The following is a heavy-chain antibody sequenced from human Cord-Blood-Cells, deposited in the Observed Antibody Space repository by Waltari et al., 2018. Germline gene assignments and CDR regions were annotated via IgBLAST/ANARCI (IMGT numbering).Heavy chain of an antibody. D-gene: IGHD3-3*01. CDR2: ITYDGSNK. V-gene: IGHV3-30*18. CDR3: AKKTPREWLFDY. Sequence: QVQLVESGGGVVQPGRSLRLSCAASGFTFSSYGMHWVRQAPGKGLEWGAVITYDGSNKYYADSVKGRFTISRDKSKNTLYLQMNSLRAEDTAVYYCAKKTPREWLFDYWGQGTLVTVSS. J-gene: IGHJ4*02. CDR1: GFTFSSYG.